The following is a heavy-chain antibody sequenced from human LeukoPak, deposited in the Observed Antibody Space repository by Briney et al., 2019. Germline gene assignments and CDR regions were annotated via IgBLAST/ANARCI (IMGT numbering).Heavy chain of an antibody. J-gene: IGHJ4*02. CDR3: ARVVLYDSSGYYYPSFDY. Sequence: PGGSLRLSCAASGFTFSSYEMNWVRQAPGKGVEWVSYISSSGSTIYYAESVKGRFTISRDKAKNSVYVQMNSLRAEDTAVYYCARVVLYDSSGYYYPSFDYWGQGTLVTVSS. CDR2: ISSSGSTI. CDR1: GFTFSSYE. V-gene: IGHV3-48*03. D-gene: IGHD3-22*01.